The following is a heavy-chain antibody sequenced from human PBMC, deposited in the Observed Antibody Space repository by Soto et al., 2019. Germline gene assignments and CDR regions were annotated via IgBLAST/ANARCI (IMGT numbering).Heavy chain of an antibody. D-gene: IGHD6-13*01. Sequence: ESGGGVVQSGRSLRLSCAASGFTFSTSGMHWIRQAPGKGLEWVAMISHDGGATYYVDSVKGRFTISRDTDKNTLHLQMDSLRPEDTATYYCAKDWGSSGWYNWFDPWGQGTLVTVSS. CDR1: GFTFSTSG. CDR2: ISHDGGAT. V-gene: IGHV3-30*18. J-gene: IGHJ5*02. CDR3: AKDWGSSGWYNWFDP.